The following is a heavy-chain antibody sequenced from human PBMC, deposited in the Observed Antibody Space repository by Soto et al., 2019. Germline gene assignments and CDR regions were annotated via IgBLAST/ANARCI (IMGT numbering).Heavy chain of an antibody. CDR1: GFTFSSYA. D-gene: IGHD3-9*01. Sequence: PGGSLRLSCAASGFTFSSYAMSWVRQAPGKGLEWVSAISGSGGSTYYADSVKGRFTISRDNSKNTLYLQMNSLRAEDTAVYYCARGLLRYFDWLPDFDYWGQGTLVTVSS. CDR3: ARGLLRYFDWLPDFDY. J-gene: IGHJ4*02. CDR2: ISGSGGST. V-gene: IGHV3-23*01.